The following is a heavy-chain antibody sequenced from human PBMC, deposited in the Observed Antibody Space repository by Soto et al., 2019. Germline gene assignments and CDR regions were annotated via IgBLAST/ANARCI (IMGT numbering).Heavy chain of an antibody. CDR3: ARAYYYGSGSYYPTPYYYGMDV. Sequence: SETLSLTCAVNGLSFIGYYWSWIRETPGTWLEWIGEINHSGSTNYNPSLKSRVTISVDTSKNQFSLKLSSVTAADTAVYYCARAYYYGSGSYYPTPYYYGMDVWGQGTTVT. J-gene: IGHJ6*02. V-gene: IGHV4-34*01. CDR2: INHSGST. D-gene: IGHD3-10*01. CDR1: GLSFIGYY.